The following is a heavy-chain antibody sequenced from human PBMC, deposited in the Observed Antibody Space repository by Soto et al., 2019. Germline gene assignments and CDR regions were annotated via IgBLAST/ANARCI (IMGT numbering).Heavy chain of an antibody. CDR1: VFTFNNAW. D-gene: IGHD5-18*01. V-gene: IGHV3-15*01. J-gene: IGHJ4*02. CDR3: TTDLRYSYGFDY. CDR2: IKSKTDGGTT. Sequence: GWSLRLSCASSVFTFNNAWMSWVRQAPGKGLEWVGRIKSKTDGGTTDYAAPVKGSFTISRDDSKNTLSLQMNSLKTEDTAVYYCTTDLRYSYGFDYWGQGTLVTVSS.